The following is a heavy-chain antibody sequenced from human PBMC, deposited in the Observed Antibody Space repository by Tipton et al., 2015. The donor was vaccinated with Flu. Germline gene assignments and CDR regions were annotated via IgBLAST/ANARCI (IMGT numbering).Heavy chain of an antibody. CDR2: IKQDGSEK. V-gene: IGHV3-7*01. J-gene: IGHJ4*02. Sequence: SLRLSCAASGFTFSSYWMSWVRQAPGKGLEWVANIKQDGSEKYYVDSVKGRFTISRDNAKNSLYLQMNSLRAEDTAVYYCAKNWFGELLDYWGQGTLVTVSS. D-gene: IGHD3-10*01. CDR3: AKNWFGELLDY. CDR1: GFTFSSYW.